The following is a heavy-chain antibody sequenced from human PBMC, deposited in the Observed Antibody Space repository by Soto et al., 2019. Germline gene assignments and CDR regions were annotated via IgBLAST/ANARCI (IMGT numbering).Heavy chain of an antibody. Sequence: PGGSLRLSFAASGFSFSSYGMHWVRQAPGKGLEGVAVISYDGDNKYYAYSVKVRFTISIDNSNNTVYLQMNSLRAEDTAVYYCAKGECHIGANGMDXWGQGTTVTVS. CDR2: ISYDGDNK. V-gene: IGHV3-30*18. D-gene: IGHD5-12*01. CDR1: GFSFSSYG. CDR3: AKGECHIGANGMDX. J-gene: IGHJ6*02.